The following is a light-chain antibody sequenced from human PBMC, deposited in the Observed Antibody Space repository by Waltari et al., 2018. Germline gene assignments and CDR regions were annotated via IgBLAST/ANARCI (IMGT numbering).Light chain of an antibody. CDR2: TAS. V-gene: IGKV1-39*01. Sequence: DIQMTQSPSSLSASVGDRVTITCRASQSISSYLNWYRHKPGKAPNHLIYTASSLQSGVPSRFSGIGSGTDFPLTISSLQPGDFATYYCQQSFSTGLFTFGPGTKVHVK. CDR3: QQSFSTGLFT. J-gene: IGKJ3*01. CDR1: QSISSY.